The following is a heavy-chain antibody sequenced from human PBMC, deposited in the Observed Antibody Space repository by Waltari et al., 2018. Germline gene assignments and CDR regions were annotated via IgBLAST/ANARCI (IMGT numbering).Heavy chain of an antibody. CDR3: ARERGSYSSSWVPYFDY. J-gene: IGHJ4*02. V-gene: IGHV4-34*01. Sequence: QVQLQQWGAGLLKPSETLSLTCAVYGGSFSGYYWSWIRQPPGKGLEWIGEINHSGSTNYNPSLKSRVTISVDTSKNQFSLKLSSVTAADTAVYYCARERGSYSSSWVPYFDYWGQGTLVTVSS. CDR2: INHSGST. D-gene: IGHD6-13*01. CDR1: GGSFSGYY.